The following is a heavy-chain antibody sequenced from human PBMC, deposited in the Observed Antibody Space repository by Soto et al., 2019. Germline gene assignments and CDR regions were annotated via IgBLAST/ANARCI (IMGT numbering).Heavy chain of an antibody. CDR2: IYYSGST. CDR1: GGSISSYY. Sequence: SETLSLTCTVSGGSISSYYWSWIRQPPGKGLEWIGYIYYSGSTKYNPALKSRVTISLDTSKNQFSLNLNSVTAADTAVYYCASDIDNWNDLGAFDLWGQGTMVTVSS. CDR3: ASDIDNWNDLGAFDL. D-gene: IGHD1-20*01. J-gene: IGHJ3*01. V-gene: IGHV4-59*01.